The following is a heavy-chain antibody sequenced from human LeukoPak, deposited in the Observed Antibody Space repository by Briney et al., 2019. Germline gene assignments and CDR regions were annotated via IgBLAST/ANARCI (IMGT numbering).Heavy chain of an antibody. J-gene: IGHJ6*02. Sequence: SETLSLTCTVSGGSISSGGYYWRWIRQHPGKGLEWIGYIYYSGSTYYNPSLKSRVTISVDTSKNQFSLKLSSVTAADTAVYYCARRTVTTYDYYGMDVWGQGTTVTVSS. CDR1: GGSISSGGYY. CDR2: IYYSGST. V-gene: IGHV4-31*03. D-gene: IGHD4-11*01. CDR3: ARRTVTTYDYYGMDV.